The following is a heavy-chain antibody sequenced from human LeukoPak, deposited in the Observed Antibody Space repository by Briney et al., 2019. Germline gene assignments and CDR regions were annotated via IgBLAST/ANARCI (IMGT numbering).Heavy chain of an antibody. CDR2: IYTSGST. Sequence: PSETLSLTCTVSGGSISSGSYYWSWIRQPAGKGLEWIGRIYTSGSTNYNPSLKSRVTISVDTSKNQFSLKLSSVTAADTAVYYCAKEVVEKYAFDIWGQGTMVTVSS. CDR1: GGSISSGSYY. J-gene: IGHJ3*02. CDR3: AKEVVEKYAFDI. D-gene: IGHD5-24*01. V-gene: IGHV4-61*02.